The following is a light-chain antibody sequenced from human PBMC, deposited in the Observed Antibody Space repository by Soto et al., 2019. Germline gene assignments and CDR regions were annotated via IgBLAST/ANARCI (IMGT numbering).Light chain of an antibody. CDR2: YDS. CDR1: NIGSKS. J-gene: IGLJ1*01. CDR3: KVWDSSSDPRGV. V-gene: IGLV3-21*04. Sequence: SYELTQPPSVSVAPGKTARITCGGYNIGSKSVHWYQQKPCQAPVLVIYYDSDRPSGIPERFSGSNSGNTATLTISRVEPGDEADYYCKVWDSSSDPRGVFGTGTKLTVL.